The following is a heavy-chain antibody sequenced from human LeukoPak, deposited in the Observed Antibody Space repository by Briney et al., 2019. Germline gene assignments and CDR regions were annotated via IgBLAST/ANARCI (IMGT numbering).Heavy chain of an antibody. CDR1: GFTVRSNY. Sequence: GGSLRLSCAASGFTVRSNYMSWVRQAPGKGLEWVSTINHNGGNTYYADSVKGRFTISRDNSKNTLYLQMNSLRAEDTAVYYCAKVYVWNEYYFDYWGQGTLVTVSS. J-gene: IGHJ4*02. CDR3: AKVYVWNEYYFDY. CDR2: INHNGGNT. D-gene: IGHD1-1*01. V-gene: IGHV3-23*01.